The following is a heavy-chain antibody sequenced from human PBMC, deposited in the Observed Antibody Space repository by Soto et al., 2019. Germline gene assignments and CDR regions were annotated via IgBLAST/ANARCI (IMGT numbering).Heavy chain of an antibody. CDR2: IDHSGST. V-gene: IGHV4-4*02. D-gene: IGHD6-19*01. CDR1: GGSISSTNW. J-gene: IGHJ4*02. Sequence: QVQLQESGPGLVKPSGTLSLTCAVSGGSISSTNWWNWVRQPPGKGLEWIGEIDHSGSTNYNPSLKSRVTMSVDKPKNQFSLKLSSVTAADTAAYYCVRDSGNGWKDYWGQGTLVTVSS. CDR3: VRDSGNGWKDY.